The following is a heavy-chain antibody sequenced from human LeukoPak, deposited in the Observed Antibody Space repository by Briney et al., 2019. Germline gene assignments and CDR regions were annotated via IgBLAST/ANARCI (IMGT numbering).Heavy chain of an antibody. Sequence: PGGSLRLSYAASGFMFRSFEMYWVRQAPGKGLEWVAYISSGGTTMYYADSVKGWFTISRDDAKTSLFLQMNSLRAEDTAVYYCALLAVASDFDYWGQGSLVTVSS. CDR3: ALLAVASDFDY. J-gene: IGHJ4*02. D-gene: IGHD6-19*01. V-gene: IGHV3-48*03. CDR1: GFMFRSFE. CDR2: ISSGGTTM.